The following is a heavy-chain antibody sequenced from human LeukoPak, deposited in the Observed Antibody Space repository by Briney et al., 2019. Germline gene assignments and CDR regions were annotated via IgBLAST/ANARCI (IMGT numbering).Heavy chain of an antibody. V-gene: IGHV1-2*02. CDR3: ARASSHSSGPRKYLQRRVGGYGMDV. CDR2: INPNSGGT. Sequence: HWASVKVSCKASGYTFTSYYMHWVRQAPGQGLEWMGWINPNSGGTNYAQKFQGRVTMTRDTSISTAYMELSRLRSDDTAVYYCARASSHSSGPRKYLQRRVGGYGMDVWGQGTTVTVSS. D-gene: IGHD6-19*01. CDR1: GYTFTSYY. J-gene: IGHJ6*02.